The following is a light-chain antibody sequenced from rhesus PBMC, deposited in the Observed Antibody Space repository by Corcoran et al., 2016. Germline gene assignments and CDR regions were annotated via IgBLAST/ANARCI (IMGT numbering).Light chain of an antibody. CDR3: QQENNWPPT. CDR2: DAS. CDR1: QSVSSH. J-gene: IGKJ4*01. V-gene: IGKV3-35*01. Sequence: EIVMTQSSATLSLSPGERVTLSCRASQSVSSHLASYQQKPGQAPSLLIYDASNMATDTPDRFSGSGSETDFTLTISSLEPEDVGVYYCQQENNWPPTFGGGTKVDSK.